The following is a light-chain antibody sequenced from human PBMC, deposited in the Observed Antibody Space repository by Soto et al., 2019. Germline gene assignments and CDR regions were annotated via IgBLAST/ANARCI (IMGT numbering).Light chain of an antibody. CDR1: QDIGDF. J-gene: IGKJ1*01. Sequence: DIPMNRSPSSLPVSIGDRVTISSRGSQDIGDFLAWYQLTPWKAPRLLIHGGSYLSRESPSKFSGGGTGANFTLPISGLQPEHLATYLCPHASTSPRTFGQGTKVDIK. CDR3: PHASTSPRT. V-gene: IGKV1-12*01. CDR2: GGS.